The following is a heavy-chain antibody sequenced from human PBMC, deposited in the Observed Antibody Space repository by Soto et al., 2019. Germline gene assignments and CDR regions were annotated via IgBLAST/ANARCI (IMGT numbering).Heavy chain of an antibody. Sequence: QVQLVESGGGVVQPGRSLRLSCAASGFTFSSYGMHWVRQAPGKGLEWVAVISYDGSNKYYADSVKGRFTISRDNSKNTLYLQMNSLRAEDTAVYYCAAGVVVVVAATSDYYGMDVWAQGTTVTVSS. CDR1: GFTFSSYG. D-gene: IGHD2-15*01. V-gene: IGHV3-30*03. CDR3: AAGVVVVVAATSDYYGMDV. J-gene: IGHJ6*02. CDR2: ISYDGSNK.